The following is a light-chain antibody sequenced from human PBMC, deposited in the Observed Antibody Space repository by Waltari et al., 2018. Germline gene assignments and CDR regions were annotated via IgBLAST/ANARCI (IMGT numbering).Light chain of an antibody. CDR1: SSNIGAGYD. CDR2: GTS. CDR3: QSYDSSLSGSGV. V-gene: IGLV1-40*01. Sequence: QSVLTQPPSVSGAPGQRVTISCTGSSSNIGAGYDVHWYQQLPGTAPKLLISGTSNRAPGVPDRFSGSKSGTSASLAITGLQAEDEADDYCQSYDSSLSGSGVFGGGTKLTVL. J-gene: IGLJ2*01.